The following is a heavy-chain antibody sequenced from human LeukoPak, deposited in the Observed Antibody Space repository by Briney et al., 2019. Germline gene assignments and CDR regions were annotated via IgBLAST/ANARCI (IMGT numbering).Heavy chain of an antibody. CDR1: GGSISSYY. J-gene: IGHJ4*02. Sequence: PSETLSLTCTVSGGSISSYYWSWIRQPPGKGLEWIGYIYYSGSTNYNPSLKSRVTISVDTSKNQFSLKLSSVTAADTAVYYCARQSRVTQFDYWGQGTLVTVSS. CDR2: IYYSGST. V-gene: IGHV4-59*08. CDR3: ARQSRVTQFDY. D-gene: IGHD2-21*02.